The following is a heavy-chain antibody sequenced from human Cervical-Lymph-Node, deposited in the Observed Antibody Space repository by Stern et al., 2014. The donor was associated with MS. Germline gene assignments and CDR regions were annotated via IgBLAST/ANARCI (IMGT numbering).Heavy chain of an antibody. CDR1: AVSFSDYA. CDR2: ISSSGSYI. D-gene: IGHD2-2*01. J-gene: IGHJ4*02. Sequence: EVQLVESGGGLVKPGGTLRLSCVASAVSFSDYAMTWVRQAPGKGLEWVASISSSGSYIYYGCSMEGRFAIARDNGKNSLYLHMKSLRADDTAVYYCASPGPHCTTTTSCYLAFEYWGQGALVTVSS. CDR3: ASPGPHCTTTTSCYLAFEY. V-gene: IGHV3-21*01.